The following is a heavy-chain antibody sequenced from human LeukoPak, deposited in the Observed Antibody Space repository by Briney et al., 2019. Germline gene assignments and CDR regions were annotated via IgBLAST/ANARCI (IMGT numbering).Heavy chain of an antibody. V-gene: IGHV1-8*03. CDR2: MNPNSGNT. CDR1: GYTFTGYY. CDR3: ARGPVYYYYMDV. J-gene: IGHJ6*03. Sequence: ASVKVSCKASGYTFTGYYMHWVRQAPGQGLEWMGWMNPNSGNTGYAQKFQGRVTITRNTSISTAYMELSSLRSEDTAVYYCARGPVYYYYMDVWGKGTTVTVSS.